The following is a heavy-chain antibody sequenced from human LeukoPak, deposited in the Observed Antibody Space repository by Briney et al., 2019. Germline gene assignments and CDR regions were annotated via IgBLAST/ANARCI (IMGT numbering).Heavy chain of an antibody. D-gene: IGHD3-10*01. CDR1: GGSISSGGYY. CDR2: IDYSGTT. J-gene: IGHJ4*02. CDR3: ARDGDSAGSQPHY. V-gene: IGHV4-31*01. Sequence: PSQTLSLTCTVSGGSISSGGYYWSWIRQHPAKGLEWIGYIDYSGTTYYNPSLKSQLIMSVDTSKNQFSLKLTSVTAADTAVYYCARDGDSAGSQPHYWGQGTLVTVSS.